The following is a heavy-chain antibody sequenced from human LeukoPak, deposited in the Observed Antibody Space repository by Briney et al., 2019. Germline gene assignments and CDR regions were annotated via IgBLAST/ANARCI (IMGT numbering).Heavy chain of an antibody. CDR2: IYYSGSA. CDR1: GGSISSYY. J-gene: IGHJ3*01. D-gene: IGHD3-16*01. V-gene: IGHV4-59*08. CDR3: ARRWVYDKRAFDA. Sequence: SETLSLTCTVSGGSISSYYWTWIRQPPGKRLEWIVYIYYSGSANYNPSLKSRVTISVDTSKNQFSLKLNSVTAADTAVYYCARRWVYDKRAFDAWGQGTMVTVSS.